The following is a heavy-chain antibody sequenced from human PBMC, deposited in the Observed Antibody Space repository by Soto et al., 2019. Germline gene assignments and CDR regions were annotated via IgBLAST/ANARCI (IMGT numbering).Heavy chain of an antibody. V-gene: IGHV4-34*01. CDR3: ARRGGGYYPYYFDY. CDR1: SGSFSGYY. J-gene: IGHJ4*02. Sequence: QVQLQQWGAGLLKPSETLSLACAVYSGSFSGYYWSWIRQPPGKGLEWIGEIDHTGSTNYNPSLKSRVTISADTSKNPFSLKLTSVTAADTAVYYCARRGGGYYPYYFDYWGQGGLVTVSS. CDR2: IDHTGST. D-gene: IGHD3-22*01.